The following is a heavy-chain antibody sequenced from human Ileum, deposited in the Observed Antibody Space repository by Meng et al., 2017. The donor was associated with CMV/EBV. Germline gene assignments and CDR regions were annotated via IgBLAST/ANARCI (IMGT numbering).Heavy chain of an antibody. J-gene: IGHJ4*02. CDR1: GLTFDKYG. D-gene: IGHD3-22*01. Sequence: ASGLTFDKYGMGWVRQAPGKGLEWVSSISATSLSKYSADSVKGRFTISRDNSQNTLFLDMNSLRADDTAIYYCAKVYYYDSPAPFDCWGQGTLVTVSS. CDR3: AKVYYYDSPAPFDC. CDR2: ISATSLSK. V-gene: IGHV3-23*01.